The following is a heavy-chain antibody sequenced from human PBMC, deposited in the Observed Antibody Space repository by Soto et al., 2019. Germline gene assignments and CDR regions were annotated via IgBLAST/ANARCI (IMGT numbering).Heavy chain of an antibody. CDR3: ARYSSGWYIDY. CDR2: TYYRSKWYS. CDR1: GDSVSSTSAA. V-gene: IGHV6-1*01. Sequence: QVQLQQSGPGLVKPSQTLSLTCAISGDSVSSTSAAWNWIRPSPSRGLEWLGRTYYRSKWYSDYAISVNSRIAITPDTSKNQISLQLNSVTPEDTAVYYCARYSSGWYIDYWGQGTLVTVSS. J-gene: IGHJ4*02. D-gene: IGHD6-19*01.